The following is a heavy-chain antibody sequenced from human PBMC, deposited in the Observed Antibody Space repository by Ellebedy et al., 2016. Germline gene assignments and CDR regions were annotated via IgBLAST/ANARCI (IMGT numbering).Heavy chain of an antibody. J-gene: IGHJ4*02. V-gene: IGHV3-7*01. CDR1: GFTVSTNY. CDR2: INQDGTEK. CDR3: ARDLQDRGYGMDH. D-gene: IGHD5-12*01. Sequence: GGSLRLSXAASGFTVSTNYMSWVRQAPGKGLEWVANINQDGTEKYAVDSVMGRFTISRDNAKNSLYLQMHSLRADDTAIYYCARDLQDRGYGMDHWGRGTLVTVSS.